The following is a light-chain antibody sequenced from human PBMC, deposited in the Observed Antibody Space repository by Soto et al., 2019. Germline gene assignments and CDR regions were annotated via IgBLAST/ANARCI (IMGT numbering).Light chain of an antibody. CDR2: AAS. Sequence: AIQMTQSPSSLSASVGDRVTITCRASQAISNDVAWYQQKAGKAPNLLIAAASILQSGVPSRFSGRGSGTDFTLTISSLQSEDLGTYYCLQDYNYPWTFGQGTKVALK. V-gene: IGKV1-6*01. CDR1: QAISND. CDR3: LQDYNYPWT. J-gene: IGKJ1*01.